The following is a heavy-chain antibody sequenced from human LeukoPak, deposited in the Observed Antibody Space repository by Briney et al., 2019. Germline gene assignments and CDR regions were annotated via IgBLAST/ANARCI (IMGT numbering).Heavy chain of an antibody. D-gene: IGHD3-10*01. CDR1: GASITSNNW. V-gene: IGHV4-4*02. CDR3: ARGLLWFADFDS. J-gene: IGHJ4*02. CDR2: IWHSGTT. Sequence: SGTLSLTCAVSGASITSNNWWSWVRQPPGKGLEWIGEIWHSGTTNYSPSLKSRVTISVDTSKNQFSLKVSSVTAADTAVYYCARGLLWFADFDSWGQGTLVTVSS.